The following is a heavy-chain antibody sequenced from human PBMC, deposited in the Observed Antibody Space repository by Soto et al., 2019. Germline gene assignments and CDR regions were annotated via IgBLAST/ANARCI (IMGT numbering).Heavy chain of an antibody. V-gene: IGHV3-33*01. D-gene: IGHD2-21*01. Sequence: QVKLVESGGGVVQPGRSLRLSCAASGFTFTSHGMHWVRQAPGKRLEWVAVIRYDGSHQYYGDSVKGRFTISRDNSKNTLSLQMNSLRAEDTAIYYCASEGDGGEAPVDRWGQGTLVTVSS. CDR2: IRYDGSHQ. CDR1: GFTFTSHG. J-gene: IGHJ5*02. CDR3: ASEGDGGEAPVDR.